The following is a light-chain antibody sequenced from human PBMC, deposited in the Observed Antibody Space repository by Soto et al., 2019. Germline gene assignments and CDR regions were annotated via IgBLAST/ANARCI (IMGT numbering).Light chain of an antibody. J-gene: IGKJ5*01. V-gene: IGKV1-5*03. CDR2: KAS. CDR1: RSISSC. Sequence: DIQMTQSPSTLSASVGDRVTITCRASRSISSCLAWYRQKPGKAPKLLIYKASSLESGVPPRYSGSGYGTDFTLTISSLQPEDFATYYCQQANSFPITFGQGTRLEI. CDR3: QQANSFPIT.